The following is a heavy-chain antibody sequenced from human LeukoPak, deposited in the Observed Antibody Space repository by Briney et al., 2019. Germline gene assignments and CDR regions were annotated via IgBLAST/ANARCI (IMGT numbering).Heavy chain of an antibody. V-gene: IGHV3-23*01. CDR1: GFTFSSYA. Sequence: GGPLRLSCAASGFTFSSYAMSWARQAPGKGLEWVSTISGSRTYYADSVKGRFTISRDNSKNTLYLQMNSLRAEDTAVYYCAIHHFLEWLGGPWGQGTLVTVSS. J-gene: IGHJ5*02. CDR2: ISGSRT. D-gene: IGHD3-3*01. CDR3: AIHHFLEWLGGP.